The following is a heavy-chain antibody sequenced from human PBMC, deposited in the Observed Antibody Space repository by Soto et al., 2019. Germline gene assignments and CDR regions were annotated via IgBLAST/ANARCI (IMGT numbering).Heavy chain of an antibody. CDR1: GGSFRGYY. Sequence: QVQLQQWGAGLLKPSETLSLTCAVYGGSFRGYYWSWIRQPPGKGLEWIGEINHSGSTNYNPSLKSRVTISVDTSKNQFSLKLSSVTAADTAVYYCASLRVYYYGMDVWGQGTTVTVSS. CDR3: ASLRVYYYGMDV. J-gene: IGHJ6*02. CDR2: INHSGST. V-gene: IGHV4-34*01.